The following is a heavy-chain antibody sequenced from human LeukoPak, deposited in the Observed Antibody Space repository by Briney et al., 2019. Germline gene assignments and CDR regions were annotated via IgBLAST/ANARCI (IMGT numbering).Heavy chain of an antibody. CDR1: GGSISSYY. Sequence: SETLSLTCTVSGGSISSYYWSWIRQPAGKGLEWIGRIYTSGSTNYNPSLKSRVTMSVDTSKNQFSPKLSSVTAADTAVYYCARNYDILTGYSGPSNAFDIWGQGTMVTVSS. J-gene: IGHJ3*02. D-gene: IGHD3-9*01. CDR2: IYTSGST. V-gene: IGHV4-4*07. CDR3: ARNYDILTGYSGPSNAFDI.